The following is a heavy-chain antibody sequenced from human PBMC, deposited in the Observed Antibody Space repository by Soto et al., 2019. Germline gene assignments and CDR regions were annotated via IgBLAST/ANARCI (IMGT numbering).Heavy chain of an antibody. J-gene: IGHJ3*02. V-gene: IGHV1-3*01. Sequence: GASVKVSCKASGYIFTSHAIFWVRQAPGQRLEWMGWISVGTGNTAYSQKLQGRVYIYRDTSTNTVFMDLSSLSSEDTAVYYCAMFYGSGPYYKAFDIWGQGTIGTGS. CDR1: GYIFTSHA. CDR2: ISVGTGNT. CDR3: AMFYGSGPYYKAFDI. D-gene: IGHD3-10*01.